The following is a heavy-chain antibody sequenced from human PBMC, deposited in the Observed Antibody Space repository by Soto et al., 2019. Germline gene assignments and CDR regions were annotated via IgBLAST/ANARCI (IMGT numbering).Heavy chain of an antibody. V-gene: IGHV4-31*03. CDR3: ARSYTSSSSLTYAMDV. D-gene: IGHD6-6*01. CDR1: GGSISSGDYY. Sequence: PSETLSLTCTVSGGSISSGDYYWNWIRQHPGKGLEWIGYIYYSGSTYYNPSLKSRVTMSIDTSKNQFSLKLSSVTAADTAVYYCARSYTSSSSLTYAMDVWGQGTPVTVSS. J-gene: IGHJ6*02. CDR2: IYYSGST.